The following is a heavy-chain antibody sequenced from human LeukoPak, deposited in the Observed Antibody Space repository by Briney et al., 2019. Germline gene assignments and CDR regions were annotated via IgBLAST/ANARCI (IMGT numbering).Heavy chain of an antibody. J-gene: IGHJ5*02. V-gene: IGHV1-2*02. Sequence: ASVKVSCKASGYTFTGYYMHWVRQAPGQGLEWMGWINPNSGGTNYAQKFQGRVTMTRDTSISTAYMELSRLRSDDTAVYYCARDRRGGSCYGRRECWFDPWGQGTLVTVSS. CDR1: GYTFTGYY. CDR2: INPNSGGT. CDR3: ARDRRGGSCYGRRECWFDP. D-gene: IGHD2-15*01.